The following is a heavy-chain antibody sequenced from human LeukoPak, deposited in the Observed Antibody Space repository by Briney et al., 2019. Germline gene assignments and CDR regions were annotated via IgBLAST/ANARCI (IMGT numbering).Heavy chain of an antibody. CDR1: GFTFSSNA. Sequence: GGSLRLSCAASGFTFSSNAMSWDRQAPGKGLEWVSAISGSGGSTYYADSVKGRFTISRDNSKNTLYLQMNSLRAEDTAVYYCAKEPFRRGYSYGYYFDYWGQGTLVTVSS. CDR3: AKEPFRRGYSYGYYFDY. CDR2: ISGSGGST. J-gene: IGHJ4*02. V-gene: IGHV3-23*01. D-gene: IGHD5-18*01.